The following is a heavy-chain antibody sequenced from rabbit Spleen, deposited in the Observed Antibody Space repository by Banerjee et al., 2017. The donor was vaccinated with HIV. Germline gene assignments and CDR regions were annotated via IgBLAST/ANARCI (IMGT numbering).Heavy chain of an antibody. CDR1: GVSFSFNNY. V-gene: IGHV1S40*01. J-gene: IGHJ6*01. D-gene: IGHD8-1*01. CDR2: IDVGSSGFT. CDR3: ARDAATSFSSYGMDL. Sequence: QSLEESGGDLVKPGAPLTLTCTASGVSFSFNNYMCWVRQAPGKGLEWIGCIDVGSSGFTYFANWAKGRFTISKTSSTTVTLQMTSLTAADTATYFCARDAATSFSSYGMDLWGQGTLVTVS.